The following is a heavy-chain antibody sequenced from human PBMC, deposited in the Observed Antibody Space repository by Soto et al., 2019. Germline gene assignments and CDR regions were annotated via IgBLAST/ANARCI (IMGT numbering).Heavy chain of an antibody. CDR2: ISGDGTRT. V-gene: IGHV3-23*01. CDR1: GFNFYNYA. Sequence: GGSLRLSCAASGFNFYNYAMTWGRQAPGKGLEWVSGISGDGTRTYYGDSVKGRFTISRDNSKNTVFLQMNSLRAEDTALYYCVKDLRRNRGWFGTRGQGTRVTVSS. D-gene: IGHD3-3*01. J-gene: IGHJ5*02. CDR3: VKDLRRNRGWFGT.